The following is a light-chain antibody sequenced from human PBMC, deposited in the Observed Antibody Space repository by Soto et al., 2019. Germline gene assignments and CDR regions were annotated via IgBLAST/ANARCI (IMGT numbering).Light chain of an antibody. V-gene: IGKV4-1*01. CDR3: QQYYSTPWT. CDR2: WAS. CDR1: QSGLYSSNNKNY. Sequence: DIVMTQSPDSLAVSLGERATINCKSSQSGLYSSNNKNYLAWYQQKQGQPPKLLIYWASTRESGVPDRLSGSGSGTDFTLTISSLQAEDGAVYYCQQYYSTPWTFGQGTKVEIK. J-gene: IGKJ1*01.